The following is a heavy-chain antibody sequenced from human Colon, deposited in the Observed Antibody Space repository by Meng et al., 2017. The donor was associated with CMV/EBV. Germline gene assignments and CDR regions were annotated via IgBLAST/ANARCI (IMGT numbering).Heavy chain of an antibody. V-gene: IGHV3-48*03. D-gene: IGHD3-3*01. CDR1: GFSFSSYE. Sequence: GGSLRLSCTASGFSFSSYEMNWVRQAPGKGLEWVSYISSSGSTIHYADSVKGRFTISRDNVKNSLYLHMNSLRAEDTAVYFCTRGRLGVPGVLQAPEYWGQGTLVTVSS. CDR2: ISSSGSTI. J-gene: IGHJ4*02. CDR3: TRGRLGVPGVLQAPEY.